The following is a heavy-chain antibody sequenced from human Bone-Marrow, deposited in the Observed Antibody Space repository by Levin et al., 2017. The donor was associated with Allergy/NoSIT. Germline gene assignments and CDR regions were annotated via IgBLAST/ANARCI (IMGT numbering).Heavy chain of an antibody. CDR2: IWYDGSNK. V-gene: IGHV3-33*01. D-gene: IGHD3-22*01. CDR3: ARDPKYYYDSSDLFDY. J-gene: IGHJ4*02. Sequence: GGSLRLSCAASGFTFSSYGMHWVRQAPGKGLEWVAVIWYDGSNKYYADSVKGRFTISRDNSKNTLYLQMNSLRAEDTAVYYCARDPKYYYDSSDLFDYWGQGTLVTVSS. CDR1: GFTFSSYG.